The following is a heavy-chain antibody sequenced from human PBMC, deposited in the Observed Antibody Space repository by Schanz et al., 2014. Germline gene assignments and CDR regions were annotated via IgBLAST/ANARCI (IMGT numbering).Heavy chain of an antibody. D-gene: IGHD3-3*01. Sequence: QVQLVESGGGVVQPGRSLRLSCAASGFTFSSYGMHWVRQAPGKGLEWVAIIWYDGSNKYYADSVKGRFTISRDNSKNTLFLQMSSLRAEDTAVYYCARDLVSYHDFWSGQETGDRAFDLWGRGTMVTVSP. J-gene: IGHJ3*01. V-gene: IGHV3-33*01. CDR1: GFTFSSYG. CDR2: IWYDGSNK. CDR3: ARDLVSYHDFWSGQETGDRAFDL.